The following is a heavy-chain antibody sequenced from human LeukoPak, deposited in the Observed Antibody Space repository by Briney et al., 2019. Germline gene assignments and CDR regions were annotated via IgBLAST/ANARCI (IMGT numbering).Heavy chain of an antibody. CDR1: GFTFSSYS. CDR3: ARDGVDYFDY. Sequence: GGSLRLSCAASGFTFSSYSMNWVRQAPGKGLEWVSSISSSSSYIYYADSVKGRFTISRDNAKNSLYLQMNSLRAEDMAVYYCARDGVDYFDYWGQGTLVTVSS. J-gene: IGHJ4*02. V-gene: IGHV3-21*01. D-gene: IGHD2-8*01. CDR2: ISSSSSYI.